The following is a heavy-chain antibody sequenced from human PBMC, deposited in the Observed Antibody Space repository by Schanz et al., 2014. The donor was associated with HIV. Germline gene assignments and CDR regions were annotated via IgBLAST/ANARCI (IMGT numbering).Heavy chain of an antibody. J-gene: IGHJ4*02. CDR2: INQDKSDK. V-gene: IGHV3-7*03. Sequence: EVQLVESGGGLVQPGKSLRLSCAASGFAFSSSWMHWVRQTPGKGLEWVAHINQDKSDKRYLYSVRGRFTVSRDNTKNSLFLQMSSLRAEDTAVYYCARGVPAHSSSWYLDYWGQGTLVIVSS. D-gene: IGHD6-13*01. CDR3: ARGVPAHSSSWYLDY. CDR1: GFAFSSSW.